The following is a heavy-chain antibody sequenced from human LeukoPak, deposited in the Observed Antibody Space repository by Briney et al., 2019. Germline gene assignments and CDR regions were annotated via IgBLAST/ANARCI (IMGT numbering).Heavy chain of an antibody. V-gene: IGHV3-7*01. J-gene: IGHJ6*02. CDR3: ARGDVMIVTPLYYYYGLDL. D-gene: IGHD3-22*01. CDR1: GFTFSSYW. CDR2: IKQDGSEK. Sequence: GGSLRLSCAASGFTFSSYWMSWVRQAPGKGLEWVANIKQDGSEKYYVDSVKGRFTISRDNAKNSLSLQMNSLRGEDTAVYYCARGDVMIVTPLYYYYGLDLWGQGTTVTVYS.